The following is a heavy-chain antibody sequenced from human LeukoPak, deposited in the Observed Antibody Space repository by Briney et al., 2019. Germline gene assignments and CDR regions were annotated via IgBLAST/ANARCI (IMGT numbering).Heavy chain of an antibody. V-gene: IGHV3-21*01. Sequence: GGSLRLSCAASGFTFSSYNMNWVRQAPGKGLEWVSSISSSTYVYYADSMKGRFTISRDNAKNSLYLQMNSLRVEDTAVYYCARDNWVDYWGQGTLVTVSS. CDR3: ARDNWVDY. J-gene: IGHJ4*02. D-gene: IGHD7-27*01. CDR2: ISSSTYV. CDR1: GFTFSSYN.